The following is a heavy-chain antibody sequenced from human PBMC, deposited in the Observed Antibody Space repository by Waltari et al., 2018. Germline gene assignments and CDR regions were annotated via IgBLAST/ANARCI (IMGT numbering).Heavy chain of an antibody. Sequence: QLQLQESGPGLVKPSETLSLTCTVSGGSISSSSYYWGWIRQPPGKGLEWIGSIYYSGSTYYNPSLKSRVTISVDTSKNQFSLKLSSVTAADTAVYYCATLVPDSGSYLPFDYWGQGTLVTVSS. J-gene: IGHJ4*02. V-gene: IGHV4-39*01. D-gene: IGHD3-10*01. CDR1: GGSISSSSYY. CDR3: ATLVPDSGSYLPFDY. CDR2: IYYSGST.